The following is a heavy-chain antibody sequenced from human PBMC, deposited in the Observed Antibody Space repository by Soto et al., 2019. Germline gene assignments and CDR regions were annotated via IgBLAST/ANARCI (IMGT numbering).Heavy chain of an antibody. CDR3: AHRLGDSRSGGTFDY. CDR1: GFSLNTGAVG. Sequence: SGPTLVNPTQTLTLTCAFSGFSLNTGAVGVGWIRQPPGRALEWLALIYRDDDKRYSPSLKSRLTITKDISKNQVVLTMTNMDPVDIATYYCAHRLGDSRSGGTFDYWGQGTLVTVSS. D-gene: IGHD6-6*01. V-gene: IGHV2-5*02. J-gene: IGHJ4*02. CDR2: IYRDDDK.